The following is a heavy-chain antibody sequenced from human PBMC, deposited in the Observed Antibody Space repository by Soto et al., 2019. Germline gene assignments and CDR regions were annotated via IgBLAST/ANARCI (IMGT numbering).Heavy chain of an antibody. Sequence: QVQLVQSGAEVKKPGASVKVSCKASGYSFSDYDINWVRQATGQGPEWMGWMNPNSGNTGYAQKFPGRVTMTRTTSINTAYMEWSSLGSEDTAVYYCARDNRYNWNDEGWFDPWGQGTLVTVSS. CDR1: GYSFSDYD. CDR2: MNPNSGNT. V-gene: IGHV1-8*01. J-gene: IGHJ5*02. D-gene: IGHD1-20*01. CDR3: ARDNRYNWNDEGWFDP.